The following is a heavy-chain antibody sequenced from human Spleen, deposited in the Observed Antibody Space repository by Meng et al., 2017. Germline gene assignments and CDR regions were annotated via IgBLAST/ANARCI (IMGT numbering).Heavy chain of an antibody. D-gene: IGHD4-11*01. J-gene: IGHJ5*02. CDR1: GFTFSGFW. Sequence: EVQLVESGGGLVQSGGSLRLSCAASGFTFSGFWMHWVRQAPGKGLVWVSHINRDGSNTNYADSVKGRFTISRDNAKNTLYLQMNSLRAEDTAVYYCARDLTVTNWFDPWGQGTLVTVSS. V-gene: IGHV3-74*01. CDR2: INRDGSNT. CDR3: ARDLTVTNWFDP.